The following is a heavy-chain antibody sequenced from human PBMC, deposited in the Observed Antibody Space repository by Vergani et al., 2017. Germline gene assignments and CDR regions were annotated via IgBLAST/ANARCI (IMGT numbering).Heavy chain of an antibody. CDR3: ARGEKQWLVGVWSFDY. CDR2: ISSSSSTI. J-gene: IGHJ4*02. D-gene: IGHD6-19*01. CDR1: GFTFSSYS. Sequence: EVQLVESGGGLVQPGGSLRLSCAASGFTFSSYSMNWVRQAPGKGLEWVSYISSSSSTIYYADSVKGRFTISRDNAKNSLYLQMNSLRAEDTDVYSCARGEKQWLVGVWSFDYWGQGTLVTVSS. V-gene: IGHV3-48*04.